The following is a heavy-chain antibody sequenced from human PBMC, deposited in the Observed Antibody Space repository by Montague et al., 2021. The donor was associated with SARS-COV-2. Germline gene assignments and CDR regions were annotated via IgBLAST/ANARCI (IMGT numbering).Heavy chain of an antibody. D-gene: IGHD2/OR15-2a*01. CDR2: INYSGST. J-gene: IGHJ6*02. CDR3: ARPGRAPFHYAMDF. V-gene: IGHV4-61*01. Sequence: SETLSLTCTVSGGSVSSGSYYWSWIRQPPGKRLKWIGYINYSGSTNSNPSLKSRVTISVDMSRNPFSLKLRSVTAADTAIYYCARPGRAPFHYAMDFWGQGTTVTVSS. CDR1: GGSVSSGSYY.